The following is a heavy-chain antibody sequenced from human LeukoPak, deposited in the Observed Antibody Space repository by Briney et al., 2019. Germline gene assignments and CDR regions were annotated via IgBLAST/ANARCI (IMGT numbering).Heavy chain of an antibody. CDR1: GGSISSNNW. V-gene: IGHV4-31*11. Sequence: SETLSLTCAVSGGSISSNNWWSWIRQHPGKGLEWIGYIYYSGSTYYNPSLKSRVTISVDTSKNQFSLKLSSVTAADTAVYYCARNSPSLRRDGYNFDYWGQGTLVTVSS. D-gene: IGHD5-24*01. CDR3: ARNSPSLRRDGYNFDY. J-gene: IGHJ4*02. CDR2: IYYSGST.